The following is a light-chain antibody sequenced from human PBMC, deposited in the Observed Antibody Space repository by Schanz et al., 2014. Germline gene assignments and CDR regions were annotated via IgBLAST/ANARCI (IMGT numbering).Light chain of an antibody. Sequence: EIVLTQSPATLSLSPGERATLSCRASQSVSSNLAWYQQKAGQAPRLLIYEASNRATGIPARFSGSGSGTDFTLTISILEPEDFAVYYCQQRSNWPPTWTFGQGTKVEIK. V-gene: IGKV3-11*01. J-gene: IGKJ1*01. CDR2: EAS. CDR3: QQRSNWPPTWT. CDR1: QSVSSN.